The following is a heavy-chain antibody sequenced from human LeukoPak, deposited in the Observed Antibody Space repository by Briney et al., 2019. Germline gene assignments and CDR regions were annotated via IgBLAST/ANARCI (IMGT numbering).Heavy chain of an antibody. D-gene: IGHD3-10*01. CDR1: GFTFSSYA. CDR3: ARLYYPYYFDY. Sequence: GGSLRLSCAASGFTFSSYAMHWVRQAPGKGLEWVAVISYDGSNKYYADSVKGRFTISRDNSKNTLYLQMNSLRAEDTAVYYCARLYYPYYFDYWGQGTLVTVSS. J-gene: IGHJ4*02. V-gene: IGHV3-30-3*01. CDR2: ISYDGSNK.